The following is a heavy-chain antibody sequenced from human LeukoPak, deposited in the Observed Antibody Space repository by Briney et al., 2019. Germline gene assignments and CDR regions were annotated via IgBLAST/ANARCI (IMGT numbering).Heavy chain of an antibody. D-gene: IGHD2-15*01. CDR3: ARDSEDLDYYYGMDV. J-gene: IGHJ6*04. Sequence: PGGSLRLSCAASGFTPSSNYMSWVREAPGKGLEWGSVIYSGGNTYYADSVKGRLTIFRDNSKNTLYLQMNSLRAEDTAVYYCARDSEDLDYYYGMDVWGKGTTVTVSS. CDR2: IYSGGNT. CDR1: GFTPSSNY. V-gene: IGHV3-53*01.